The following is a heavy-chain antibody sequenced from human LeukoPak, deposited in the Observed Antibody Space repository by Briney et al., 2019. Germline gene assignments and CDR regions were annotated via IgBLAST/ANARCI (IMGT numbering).Heavy chain of an antibody. V-gene: IGHV1-18*01. CDR1: GYTFTSYG. Sequence: ASVKVSCKASGYTFTSYGISWVRQAPGQGLEWMGWISAYNGNTNYAQKFQGRVTITADKSTSTAYMELSSLRSEDTAVYYCLPQGIAAAGTGNDYWGQGTLVTVSS. CDR3: LPQGIAAAGTGNDY. J-gene: IGHJ4*02. CDR2: ISAYNGNT. D-gene: IGHD6-13*01.